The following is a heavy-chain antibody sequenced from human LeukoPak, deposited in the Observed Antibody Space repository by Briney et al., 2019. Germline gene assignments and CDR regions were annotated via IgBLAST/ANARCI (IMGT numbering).Heavy chain of an antibody. CDR2: ISSSGSYI. Sequence: GGSLRLSCAASGFSFSSYSMNWVRQAPGKGLEWVSYISSSGSYIHYADSVKGRFTISRDNARNSLGLQMNSLRAEDTAMYYCVRDVDYWGQGTLVTVSS. V-gene: IGHV3-21*01. CDR1: GFSFSSYS. J-gene: IGHJ4*02. CDR3: VRDVDY.